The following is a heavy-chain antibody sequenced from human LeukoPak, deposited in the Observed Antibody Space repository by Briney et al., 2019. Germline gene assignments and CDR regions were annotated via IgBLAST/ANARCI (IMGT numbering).Heavy chain of an antibody. J-gene: IGHJ4*02. D-gene: IGHD6-13*01. CDR1: GGSFSGYY. V-gene: IGHV4-34*01. CDR3: ASSSSWFDY. Sequence: SETLSLTCAVYGGSFSGYYWSWIRQPPGKGLEWIGEINHSGSPNYNPSLKSRVTISVDTSKNQFSLKLSSVTAADTAVYYCASSSSWFDYWGQGTLVTVSS. CDR2: INHSGSP.